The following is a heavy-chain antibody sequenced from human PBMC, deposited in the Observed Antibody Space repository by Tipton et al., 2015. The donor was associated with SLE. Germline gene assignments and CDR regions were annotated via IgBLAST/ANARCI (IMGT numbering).Heavy chain of an antibody. V-gene: IGHV4-34*01. CDR3: ARGGTGDGRNPFDP. D-gene: IGHD4-23*01. CDR1: GGSLSTYY. CDR2: INRSGST. J-gene: IGHJ5*02. Sequence: LRLSCAVYGGSLSTYYWRWIRQPPGKGLEWVGEINRSGSTTYNPSLKSRVTISLDTSKNQISLNLKSVTAADTAVYYCARGGTGDGRNPFDPWGQGTLVTVSS.